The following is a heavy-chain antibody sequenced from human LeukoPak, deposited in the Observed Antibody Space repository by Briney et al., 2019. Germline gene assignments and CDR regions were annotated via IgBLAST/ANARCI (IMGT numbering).Heavy chain of an antibody. CDR1: GYTFTSYG. D-gene: IGHD3-3*01. CDR2: ISAYNGNT. V-gene: IGHV1-18*01. CDR3: ARGGRITTFGVVIIDAFDI. J-gene: IGHJ3*02. Sequence: ASVKVSCKASGYTFTSYGISWVRQAPGQGLEWMGWISAYNGNTNYAQKLQGRVTMTTDTSTSTAYMELRSLRSDDTAVYYCARGGRITTFGVVIIDAFDIWGQGTMVTVSS.